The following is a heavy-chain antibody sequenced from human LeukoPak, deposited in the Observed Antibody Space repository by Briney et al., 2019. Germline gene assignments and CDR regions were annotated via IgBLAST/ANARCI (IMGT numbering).Heavy chain of an antibody. Sequence: SETLSLTCAVYGGSFSGYYWSWIRQPPGKGLEWIGEINHSGSTNYNPSLKSRVTISVDTSKNQFSLKLSSVTAADTAVYYCARGRGIHSSGWYRRRWFDPWGQGTLVTVSS. J-gene: IGHJ5*02. CDR3: ARGRGIHSSGWYRRRWFDP. CDR1: GGSFSGYY. CDR2: INHSGST. D-gene: IGHD6-19*01. V-gene: IGHV4-34*01.